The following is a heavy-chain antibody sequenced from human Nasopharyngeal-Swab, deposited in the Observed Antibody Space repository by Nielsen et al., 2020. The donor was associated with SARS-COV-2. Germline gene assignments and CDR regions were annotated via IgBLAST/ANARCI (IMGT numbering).Heavy chain of an antibody. J-gene: IGHJ3*02. D-gene: IGHD3-22*01. CDR2: ISGSGGST. CDR1: GLTFSSYA. CDR3: AKDHYDSSGYHPDAFDI. Sequence: GESLKISCAASGLTFSSYAMSWVRQAPGKGLEWVSAISGSGGSTYYADSVKGRFTISRDNSKNTLYLQMNSLRAEDTAVYYCAKDHYDSSGYHPDAFDIWGQGTMVTVSS. V-gene: IGHV3-23*01.